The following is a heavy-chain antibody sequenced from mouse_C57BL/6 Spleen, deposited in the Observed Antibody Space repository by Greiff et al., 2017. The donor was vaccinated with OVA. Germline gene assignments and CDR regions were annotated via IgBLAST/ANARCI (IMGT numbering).Heavy chain of an antibody. D-gene: IGHD2-4*01. CDR1: GFTFSDYG. V-gene: IGHV5-17*01. J-gene: IGHJ2*01. CDR2: ISSGSSTI. CDR3: ARDYDYDFYYFDY. Sequence: EVKLVESGGGLVKPGGSLKLSCAASGFTFSDYGMHWVRQAPEKGLEWVAYISSGSSTIYYADTVKGRFTISRDNAKNTLFLQMTSLRSEDTAMYYCARDYDYDFYYFDYWGQGTTLTVSS.